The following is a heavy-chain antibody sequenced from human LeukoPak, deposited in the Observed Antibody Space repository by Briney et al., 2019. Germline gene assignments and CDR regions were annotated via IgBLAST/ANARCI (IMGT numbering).Heavy chain of an antibody. Sequence: GGSLRLSCVASGFTISNHWMHWVRQAPGKGLVWVSRINSDGSTISYADSVKGRFTISRDTAENTLYLQMKSLTTEDTAIYYCTRAVAGGYDYWGQGTLVTVSS. V-gene: IGHV3-74*01. J-gene: IGHJ4*02. CDR1: GFTISNHW. CDR3: TRAVAGGYDY. D-gene: IGHD6-19*01. CDR2: INSDGSTI.